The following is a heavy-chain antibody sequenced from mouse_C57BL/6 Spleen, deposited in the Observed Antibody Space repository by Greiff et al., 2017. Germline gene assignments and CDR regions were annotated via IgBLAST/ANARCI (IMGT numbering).Heavy chain of an antibody. CDR1: GYTFTSYW. J-gene: IGHJ2*01. D-gene: IGHD3-2*02. CDR2: IDPNSGGT. CDR3: ARPGDSSGYFYYFDY. V-gene: IGHV1-72*01. Sequence: QVQLKQPGAELVKPGASVKLSCKASGYTFTSYWMHWVKQRPGRGLEGIGRIDPNSGGTKYNEKFKSKATLTVDKPSSTAYMQLSSLTSEDSAVYYCARPGDSSGYFYYFDYWGQGTTLTVSS.